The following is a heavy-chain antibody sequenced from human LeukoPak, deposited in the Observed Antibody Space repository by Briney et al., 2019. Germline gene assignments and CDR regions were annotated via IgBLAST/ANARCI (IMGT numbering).Heavy chain of an antibody. J-gene: IGHJ4*02. CDR1: GFTFSSYW. CDR3: AKEFTSGYSSGWYYFDY. CDR2: INTDGTST. D-gene: IGHD6-19*01. V-gene: IGHV3-74*01. Sequence: GASLRLSCAASGFTFSSYWIHWVRQAPGKGLVWVSRINTDGTSTSYADSVKGRFTISRDNARNTLSLQMNSLRAEDTAVYYCAKEFTSGYSSGWYYFDYWGQGTLVTVSS.